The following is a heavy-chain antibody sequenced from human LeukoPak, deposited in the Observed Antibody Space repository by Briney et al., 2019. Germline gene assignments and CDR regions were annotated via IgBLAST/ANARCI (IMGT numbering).Heavy chain of an antibody. V-gene: IGHV3-38-3*01. CDR3: ARDPKIVAFDI. CDR1: GFTVSSNE. D-gene: IGHD3-16*02. CDR2: ISGGST. Sequence: PAGGSLRLSCAASGFTVSSNEMSWVRQAPGKGLEWVSSISGGSTYYADSRKGRFTISRDNSKNTLHLQMNSLRAEDTAVYYCARDPKIVAFDIWGQGTMVTVSS. J-gene: IGHJ3*02.